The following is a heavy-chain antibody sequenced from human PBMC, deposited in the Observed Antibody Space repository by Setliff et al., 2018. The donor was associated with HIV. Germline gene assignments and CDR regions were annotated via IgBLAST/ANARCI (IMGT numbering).Heavy chain of an antibody. CDR3: AREIQIAVAAVGWFDP. Sequence: ASVKVSCKASGGTFRSNAISWVRQAPGQGLEWMGGIIPLFGTANYAQKFQGRVTITADKSTSTAYLELNSLRSEDSAIYYCAREIQIAVAAVGWFDPWGQGTLVTAPQ. V-gene: IGHV1-69*06. D-gene: IGHD6-13*01. CDR2: IIPLFGTA. CDR1: GGTFRSNA. J-gene: IGHJ5*02.